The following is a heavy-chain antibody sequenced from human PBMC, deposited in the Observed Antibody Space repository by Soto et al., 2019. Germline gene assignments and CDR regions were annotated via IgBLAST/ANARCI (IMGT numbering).Heavy chain of an antibody. CDR2: MNPDSGHA. Sequence: ASVKVSCKASGGTLSSYAISWVRQAPGQGLEWMGWMNPDSGHAAYAQKFQGRVTLTTSTSTSTVYMEMRSLGSEDTAVYYCARRPHCSGGICYYGLDNWGQGTLVTVSS. D-gene: IGHD2-15*01. CDR3: ARRPHCSGGICYYGLDN. CDR1: GGTLSSYA. V-gene: IGHV1-8*02. J-gene: IGHJ4*02.